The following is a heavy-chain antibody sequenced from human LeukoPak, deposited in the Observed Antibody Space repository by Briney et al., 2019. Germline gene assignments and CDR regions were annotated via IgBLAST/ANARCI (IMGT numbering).Heavy chain of an antibody. Sequence: PSGTLSLTCDVSGGSISSSSYYWGWIRQPPGKGLEWIGTIYYSGSTYYNPSLKSRVTISVDTSKNQFSLKLSSVTAADTAVYYCARSTYHDFWSGYYTGFLVDYWGRGTLVTVSS. CDR2: IYYSGST. J-gene: IGHJ4*02. CDR1: GGSISSSSYY. D-gene: IGHD3-3*01. CDR3: ARSTYHDFWSGYYTGFLVDY. V-gene: IGHV4-39*01.